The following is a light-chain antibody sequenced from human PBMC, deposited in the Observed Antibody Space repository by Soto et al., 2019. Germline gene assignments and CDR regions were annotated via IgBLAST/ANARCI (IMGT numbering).Light chain of an antibody. CDR2: GAS. J-gene: IGKJ4*01. CDR1: QSVSSSY. V-gene: IGKV3-20*01. Sequence: PGERATLSCRPSQSVSSSYLAWYQQKPGQAPPLLLYGASSRATGIPPRCSGSGAGTAFTLTISSMQAEDFAVYYCQQHGSSPPITFGGGTKLEIK. CDR3: QQHGSSPPIT.